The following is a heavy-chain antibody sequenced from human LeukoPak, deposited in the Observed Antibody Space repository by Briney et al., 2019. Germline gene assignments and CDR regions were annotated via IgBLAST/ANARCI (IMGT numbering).Heavy chain of an antibody. CDR1: GYTFTGYY. CDR2: INPNSGGT. Sequence: ASVKVSCKASGYTFTGYYMHWVRQAPGQGLEWMGWINPNSGGTNYAQKFQGRVTMTRDTSISTAYTELSRLRSDDTAVYHCARDQAPRMITFGGPRRWFDPWGQGTLVTVSS. CDR3: ARDQAPRMITFGGPRRWFDP. D-gene: IGHD3-16*01. V-gene: IGHV1-2*02. J-gene: IGHJ5*02.